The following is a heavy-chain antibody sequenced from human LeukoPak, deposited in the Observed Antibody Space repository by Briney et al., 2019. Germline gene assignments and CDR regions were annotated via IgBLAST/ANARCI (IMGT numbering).Heavy chain of an antibody. Sequence: ASVKVSCKASGYTFTGYYMHWVRQAPGQGLEWMGWINPNSGGTNYAQKFQGRVTMTRDTSISTAYMELSRLRSDDTAVYYCAREENQLRFTTIPYGMDVWGQGTTVTVSS. CDR3: AREENQLRFTTIPYGMDV. V-gene: IGHV1-2*02. CDR1: GYTFTGYY. J-gene: IGHJ6*02. CDR2: INPNSGGT. D-gene: IGHD4-17*01.